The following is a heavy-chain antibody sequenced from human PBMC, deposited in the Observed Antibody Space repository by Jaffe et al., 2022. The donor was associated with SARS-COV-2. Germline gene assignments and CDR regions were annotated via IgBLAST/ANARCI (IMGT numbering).Heavy chain of an antibody. Sequence: EVQLVESGGGLVQPGRSLRLSCTASGFTFGDYAMSWVRQAPGKGLEWVGFIRSKAYGGTTEYAASVKGRFTISRDDSKSIAYLQMNSLKTEDTAVYYCTMTTVVHYYYYGMDVWGQGTTVTVSS. CDR3: TMTTVVHYYYYGMDV. V-gene: IGHV3-49*04. CDR1: GFTFGDYA. CDR2: IRSKAYGGTT. J-gene: IGHJ6*02. D-gene: IGHD4-17*01.